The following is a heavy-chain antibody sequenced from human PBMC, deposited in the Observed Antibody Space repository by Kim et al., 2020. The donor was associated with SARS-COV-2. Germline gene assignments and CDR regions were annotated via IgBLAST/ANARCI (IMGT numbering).Heavy chain of an antibody. D-gene: IGHD5-12*01. CDR3: ARNLLGYIALDY. CDR1: GFTLASNW. J-gene: IGHJ4*02. CDR2: IKEDGSVQ. Sequence: GGSLRLSCTASGFTLASNWMTWVRQAPGKGLEWVASIKEDGSVQTYLDSVQGRFSVSRDNAKNSLHLQMHALRAGDTARYYCARNLLGYIALDYWGLGT. V-gene: IGHV3-7*01.